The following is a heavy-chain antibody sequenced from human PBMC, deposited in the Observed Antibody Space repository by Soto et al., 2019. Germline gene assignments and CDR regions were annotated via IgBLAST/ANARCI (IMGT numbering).Heavy chain of an antibody. V-gene: IGHV1-3*01. J-gene: IGHJ6*02. Sequence: ASVKVSCKASGGTFSSYAISWVRQAPGQGLEWMGWINAGNGNTKYSQKFQGRVTITRDTSASTAYMELSSLRSEDTAVYYCARSVVVTAIPVYYYYGMAVWGQRTTVIVSS. CDR2: INAGNGNT. D-gene: IGHD2-21*02. CDR3: ARSVVVTAIPVYYYYGMAV. CDR1: GGTFSSYA.